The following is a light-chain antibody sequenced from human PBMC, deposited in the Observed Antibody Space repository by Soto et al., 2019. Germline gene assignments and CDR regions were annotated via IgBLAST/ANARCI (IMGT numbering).Light chain of an antibody. CDR3: CSYAGSYYYV. CDR2: DVS. J-gene: IGLJ1*01. V-gene: IGLV2-11*01. CDR1: SSDVGGYNY. Sequence: QSALTQPRSVSGSPGQSVTISCTGTSSDVGGYNYVSWYQQHPGKAPKLMIYDVSKRPSGVPDRFSGSKSGNTASLTISGLQAEEEADYYCCSYAGSYYYVFGTGTKVTV.